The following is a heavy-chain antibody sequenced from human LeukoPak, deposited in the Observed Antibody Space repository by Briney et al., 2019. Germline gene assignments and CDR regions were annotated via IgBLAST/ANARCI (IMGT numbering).Heavy chain of an antibody. V-gene: IGHV4-59*01. CDR3: ARDRDYAIDY. CDR2: IYYSGST. J-gene: IGHJ4*02. Sequence: SETLSLTCTVSGGSISSYYWSWIRQPPGKGLEWTGYIYYSGSTNYNPSLKSRVTISVDTSKNQFSLKLSSVTAADTAVYYCARDRDYAIDYWGQGTLVTVSS. CDR1: GGSISSYY. D-gene: IGHD2-8*01.